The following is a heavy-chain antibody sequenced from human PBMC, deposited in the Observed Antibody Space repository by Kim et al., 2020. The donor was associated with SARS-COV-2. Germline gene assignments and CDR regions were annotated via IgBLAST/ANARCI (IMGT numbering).Heavy chain of an antibody. D-gene: IGHD5-12*01. CDR2: INPNSGDT. CDR1: GFTFTGYY. J-gene: IGHJ4*02. CDR3: ASVHSAYDLGLFGY. Sequence: ASVKVSCKTSGFTFTGYYMHWVRQAPGQGLEWMGRINPNSGDTNYEQKFQGRVTMTRDTSISTAYMELSRLKSDDTAVYYCASVHSAYDLGLFGYWGQGT. V-gene: IGHV1-2*06.